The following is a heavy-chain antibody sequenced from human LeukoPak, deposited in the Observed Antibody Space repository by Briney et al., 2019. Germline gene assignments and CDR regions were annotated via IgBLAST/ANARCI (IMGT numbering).Heavy chain of an antibody. J-gene: IGHJ4*02. Sequence: GASVKVSCKASGYTFTSYGISWVRQAPGQGLEWMGWISAYNGNTNYAQKLQGRVTMTTDTSTSTAYMELRSLRSDDTAVYYCARDDSDSSGYYPSVHYRALDYWGQGTLVTVSS. CDR3: ARDDSDSSGYYPSVHYRALDY. CDR2: ISAYNGNT. CDR1: GYTFTSYG. D-gene: IGHD3-22*01. V-gene: IGHV1-18*01.